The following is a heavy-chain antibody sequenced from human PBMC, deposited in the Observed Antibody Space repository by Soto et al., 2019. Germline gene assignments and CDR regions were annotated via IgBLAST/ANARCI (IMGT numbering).Heavy chain of an antibody. CDR1: GGSFSGYY. Sequence: PSETLSLTCAVYGGSFSGYYWNWIRQPPGKGLEWIASIHSHSGSTYYDPSLKGRVLISVDTSKNHFSLNLSSVTAADTAVYYCARPGDAYGLDVWGQGTTVTVSS. J-gene: IGHJ6*02. CDR3: ARPGDAYGLDV. V-gene: IGHV4-34*01. D-gene: IGHD2-21*02. CDR2: IHSHSGST.